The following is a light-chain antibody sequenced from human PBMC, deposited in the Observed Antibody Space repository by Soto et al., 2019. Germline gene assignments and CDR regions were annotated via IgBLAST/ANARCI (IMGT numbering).Light chain of an antibody. CDR1: RNDVGGYNY. J-gene: IGLJ1*01. V-gene: IGLV2-14*01. CDR3: SSYTTSSPYV. CDR2: EVS. Sequence: VLTQPASVSGSPGQSITISCTGTRNDVGGYNYVSWYQHHPGKAPKLVIYEVSHRPSGISDRFSGSKSGNTASLTISGLQVEDEADYYCSSYTTSSPYVFGAGTKVTVL.